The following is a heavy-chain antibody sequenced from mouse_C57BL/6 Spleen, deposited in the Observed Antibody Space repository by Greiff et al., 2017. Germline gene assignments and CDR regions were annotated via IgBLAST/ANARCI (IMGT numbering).Heavy chain of an antibody. CDR1: GFNIKNTY. V-gene: IGHV14-3*01. J-gene: IGHJ4*01. CDR3: AMTTGVGHYAMED. CDR2: IDPANGNT. D-gene: IGHD1-1*01. Sequence: VQLQQSVAELVRPGASVKLSCTASGFNIKNTYMHWVKQRPEQGLEWIGRIDPANGNTKYAPKFQGKATITADTSSNTAYLQLSSLTSEDTAIECGAMTTGVGHYAMEDWGRGTAVTVCS.